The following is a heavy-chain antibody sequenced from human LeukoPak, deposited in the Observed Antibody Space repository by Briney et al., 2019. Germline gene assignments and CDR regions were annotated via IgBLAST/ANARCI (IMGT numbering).Heavy chain of an antibody. CDR3: ARVHWAVGATTGFDY. Sequence: GGSLRLSCAASGFTFSSYSMNWVRQAPGKGLEWVSYISSSSSTIYYADSVKGRFTISRDNAKNSLYLQMNSLRAEDTAVYYCARVHWAVGATTGFDYWGQGTLVTVSS. CDR2: ISSSSSTI. D-gene: IGHD1-26*01. V-gene: IGHV3-48*01. J-gene: IGHJ4*02. CDR1: GFTFSSYS.